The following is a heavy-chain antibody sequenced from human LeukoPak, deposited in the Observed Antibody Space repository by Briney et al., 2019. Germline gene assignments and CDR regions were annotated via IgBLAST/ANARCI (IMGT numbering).Heavy chain of an antibody. J-gene: IGHJ4*01. CDR1: GFTFTNNF. V-gene: IGHV3-7*01. Sequence: PGGSLRLSCAASGFTFTNNFMSWVRQVPGKGLEWVANINQDGSETTYADSVRGRFTIFRDNAKDSVYLQMNSLRADDSATYYCVREGFYFFDFWGQGTLVTVSS. CDR2: INQDGSET. CDR3: VREGFYFFDF.